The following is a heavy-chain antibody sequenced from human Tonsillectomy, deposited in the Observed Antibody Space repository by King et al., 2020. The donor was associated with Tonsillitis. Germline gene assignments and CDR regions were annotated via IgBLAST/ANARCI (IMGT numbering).Heavy chain of an antibody. J-gene: IGHJ4*02. CDR1: GGSISSYF. CDR3: ARAYYGSGSYFVY. D-gene: IGHD3-10*01. Sequence: QLQESGPGLVKPSETLSLTCTVSGGSISSYFWSWIRQPPGKGLEWIGYIYYTGSTNYNPSLKSRVTISADTPKNQFPLKLSSVHAADTAVYYCARAYYGSGSYFVYWGPGTLVTVSS. CDR2: IYYTGST. V-gene: IGHV4-59*01.